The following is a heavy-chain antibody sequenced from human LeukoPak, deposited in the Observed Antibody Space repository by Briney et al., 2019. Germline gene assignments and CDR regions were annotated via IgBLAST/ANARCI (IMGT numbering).Heavy chain of an antibody. CDR1: GFTFSTYA. CDR2: ISYDGSKK. CDR3: ARLVRGKHAFDI. V-gene: IGHV3-30*07. J-gene: IGHJ3*02. Sequence: GRSLRLSCAASGFTFSTYAVHWVRQAPGKGLEWVAVISYDGSKKYYADSVKGRFTISRDNSKNTLYLQMNSLRAEDTAVYYCARLVRGKHAFDIWGQGTLVTVSS. D-gene: IGHD3-10*01.